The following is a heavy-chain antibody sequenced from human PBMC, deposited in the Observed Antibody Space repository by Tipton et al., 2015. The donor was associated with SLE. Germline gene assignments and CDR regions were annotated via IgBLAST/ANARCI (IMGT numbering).Heavy chain of an antibody. V-gene: IGHV1-2*02. Sequence: QLVQSGAEVKKPGASVTVSCKASGYTLTDYFIHWVRQAPGQGLEWMGWTNPKSGGTYYAQKFQGRVTLTRDTSINTAYMELIRLRSDDTAVYYCARDSALRGYSGYDHHFNYWGQGTLVTVSS. J-gene: IGHJ4*02. D-gene: IGHD5-12*01. CDR3: ARDSALRGYSGYDHHFNY. CDR2: TNPKSGGT. CDR1: GYTLTDYF.